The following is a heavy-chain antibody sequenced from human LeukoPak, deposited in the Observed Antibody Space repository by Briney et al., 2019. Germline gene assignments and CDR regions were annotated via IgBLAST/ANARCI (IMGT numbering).Heavy chain of an antibody. CDR3: ARAVPFVSVYFDY. J-gene: IGHJ4*02. V-gene: IGHV4-30-4*01. D-gene: IGHD2-15*01. CDR2: IYYSGST. CDR1: GGSISSGDYY. Sequence: PSETLSLTCTVSGGSISSGDYYWRWIRQPPGKGLEWIGYIYYSGSTYYNPSLKSRVTISVDTSKNQFSLKLSSVTAADTAVYYCARAVPFVSVYFDYWGQGTLVTVSS.